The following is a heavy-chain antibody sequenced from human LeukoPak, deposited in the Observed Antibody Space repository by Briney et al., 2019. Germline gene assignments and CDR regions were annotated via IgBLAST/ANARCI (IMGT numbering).Heavy chain of an antibody. D-gene: IGHD3-22*01. CDR1: GYTFTSYY. Sequence: ASVKVSCKASGYTFTSYYMHWVRQAPGQGLEWMGIINPSGGSTSYAQKFQGRVTMTRDTSTSTVYMELSSLRSEDTAVYYCARDEAYYYDSSGYCGYWGQGTLVTVSS. CDR2: INPSGGST. V-gene: IGHV1-46*01. J-gene: IGHJ4*02. CDR3: ARDEAYYYDSSGYCGY.